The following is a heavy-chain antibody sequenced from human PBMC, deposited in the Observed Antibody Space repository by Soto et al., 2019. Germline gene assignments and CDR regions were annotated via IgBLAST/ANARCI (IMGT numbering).Heavy chain of an antibody. Sequence: GWCLRLACAVSGFTFRMYWMSWVRKAPGKGLEWVANIKEDGSEKYYVDSVKGRFTISRDNAKNSLYLQMNSLRVEDTAVYYCARYAATGHFDYWGQGTLVTVSS. J-gene: IGHJ4*02. CDR1: GFTFRMYW. D-gene: IGHD2-2*01. V-gene: IGHV3-7*03. CDR3: ARYAATGHFDY. CDR2: IKEDGSEK.